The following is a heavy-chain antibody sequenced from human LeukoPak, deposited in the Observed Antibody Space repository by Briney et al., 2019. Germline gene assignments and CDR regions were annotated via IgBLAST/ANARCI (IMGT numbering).Heavy chain of an antibody. CDR2: INPSGGST. CDR3: AKDAVAGIHYYDY. CDR1: GYTFTTYY. Sequence: ASVKVSFKASGYTFTTYYMHWVRQAPGQGLEWMGLINPSGGSTSYAQKFQGRVTMTRDTSTSTVYMELSSLRSEDTAVYYCAKDAVAGIHYYDYWGQGTLVTVSS. V-gene: IGHV1-46*01. D-gene: IGHD6-19*01. J-gene: IGHJ4*02.